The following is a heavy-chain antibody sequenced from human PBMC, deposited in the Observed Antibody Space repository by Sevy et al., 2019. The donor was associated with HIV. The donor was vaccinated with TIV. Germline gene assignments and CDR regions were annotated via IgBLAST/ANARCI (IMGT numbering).Heavy chain of an antibody. J-gene: IGHJ6*02. CDR3: AREGDCIGIDCYDDWRLPSYYYYPMDV. Sequence: GGSLRLSCAASGFDFGTYSMNWVRQAPGKGLEWVSSISSKNDYIFYADSVKGRFTISKDNAKNSLYLQMNSLRVEDTAVYYCAREGDCIGIDCYDDWRLPSYYYYPMDVWGQGTTVIVSS. CDR2: ISSKNDYI. CDR1: GFDFGTYS. D-gene: IGHD2-2*01. V-gene: IGHV3-21*01.